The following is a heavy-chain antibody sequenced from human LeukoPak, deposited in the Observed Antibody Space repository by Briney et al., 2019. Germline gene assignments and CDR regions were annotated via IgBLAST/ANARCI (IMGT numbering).Heavy chain of an antibody. CDR2: IRYDGSHK. Sequence: PGGSLRLSCAASGFTFSSSGMHWVRQAPGKGLEWVAFIRYDGSHKYYADSVKGRFTISRDNSKNMLYLQMNSLRAEDTAVYYCAKDLYTSRYACCFDYWGQGTLVTVSS. CDR3: AKDLYTSRYACCFDY. V-gene: IGHV3-30*02. J-gene: IGHJ4*02. CDR1: GFTFSSSG. D-gene: IGHD6-13*01.